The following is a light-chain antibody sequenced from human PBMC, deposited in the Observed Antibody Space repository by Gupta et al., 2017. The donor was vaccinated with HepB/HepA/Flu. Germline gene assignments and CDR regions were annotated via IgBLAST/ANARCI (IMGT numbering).Light chain of an antibody. J-gene: IGKJ4*01. CDR2: DAS. Sequence: EIVLTQSPATLSLSPGERATLSCRASQSVSSYLAWYQHKPGQAPRLLIYDASNRATGIPARFSGSVSGTDFTLTISSLEPEDFAVYYCQQRSSWPLTFGGGTKVEIK. CDR3: QQRSSWPLT. V-gene: IGKV3-11*01. CDR1: QSVSSY.